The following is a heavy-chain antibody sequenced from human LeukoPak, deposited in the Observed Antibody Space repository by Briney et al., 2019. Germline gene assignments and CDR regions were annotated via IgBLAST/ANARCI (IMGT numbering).Heavy chain of an antibody. J-gene: IGHJ5*02. CDR2: IYSGGTT. Sequence: PGGSLRLSCAASGFTFSSYEMSWVRQAPGQGLEWVSIIYSGGTTHYSDSVKGRFTISRDNTKNTLYLQMDSLRAEDTAVYYCARTYYSGSGTYQRWFDPWGQGTLVTVSS. D-gene: IGHD3-10*01. CDR3: ARTYYSGSGTYQRWFDP. V-gene: IGHV3-53*01. CDR1: GFTFSSYE.